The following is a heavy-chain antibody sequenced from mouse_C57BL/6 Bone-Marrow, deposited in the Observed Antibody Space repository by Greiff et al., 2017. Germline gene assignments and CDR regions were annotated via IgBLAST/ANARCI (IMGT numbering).Heavy chain of an antibody. CDR1: GFTFTSYW. V-gene: IGHV1-50*01. Sequence: QVQLQQPGAELVKPGASVKLSCKASGFTFTSYWMQWVKQRPGQGLEWIGEIDPSDSYTNYNQKFKGKATLTVDTSSSTAYMQLSSLTSEVSAVYYCERMRWLLVVAYWGQGTVVTVSA. CDR2: IDPSDSYT. D-gene: IGHD2-3*01. J-gene: IGHJ3*01. CDR3: ERMRWLLVVAY.